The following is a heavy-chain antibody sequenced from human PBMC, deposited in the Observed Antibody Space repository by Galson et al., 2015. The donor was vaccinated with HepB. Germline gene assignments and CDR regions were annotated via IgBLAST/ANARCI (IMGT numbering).Heavy chain of an antibody. D-gene: IGHD5-12*01. Sequence: SLRLSCAASGFRFSEYNMNWVRQAPGKGLEWVSYITGTGRNIYYADSVGGRFTISRDNARNSLFLQMNSLRDEDTAMYYCARGGWLGNCNYWGKGTLVTVSS. CDR3: ARGGWLGNCNY. V-gene: IGHV3-48*02. CDR1: GFRFSEYN. J-gene: IGHJ4*02. CDR2: ITGTGRNI.